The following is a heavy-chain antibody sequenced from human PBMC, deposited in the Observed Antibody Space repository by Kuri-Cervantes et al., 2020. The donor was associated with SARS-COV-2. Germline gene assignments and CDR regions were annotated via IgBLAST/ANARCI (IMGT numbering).Heavy chain of an antibody. V-gene: IGHV1-2*04. CDR2: INPNSGGT. D-gene: IGHD3-22*01. Sequence: ASVKVSCKASGYTFTGYYMHWVRQAPGQGLEWMGWINPNSGGTNYAQKFQGWVTMTRDTSISTVYMELSRMRSDDTAVYYCARSTPSLRLVVISQGGAFDIWGQGTMVTVSS. CDR1: GYTFTGYY. J-gene: IGHJ3*02. CDR3: ARSTPSLRLVVISQGGAFDI.